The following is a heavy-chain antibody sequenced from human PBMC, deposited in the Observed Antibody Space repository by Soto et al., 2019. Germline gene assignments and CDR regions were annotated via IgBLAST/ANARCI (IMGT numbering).Heavy chain of an antibody. CDR2: IYYSGST. V-gene: IGHV4-59*08. D-gene: IGHD3-9*01. CDR1: GGSISSYY. Sequence: SETLSLTCTVSGGSISSYYWSWIRQPPGKGQEWIGSIYYSGSTNYNPSLKSRVTISIDKSKNQFSLKLSSLTAADTAVYYCARLEGLATISYYFDFWGQGTLVTVSS. CDR3: ARLEGLATISYYFDF. J-gene: IGHJ4*02.